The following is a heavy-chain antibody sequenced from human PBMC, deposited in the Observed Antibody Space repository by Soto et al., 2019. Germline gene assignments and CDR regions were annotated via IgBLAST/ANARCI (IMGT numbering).Heavy chain of an antibody. D-gene: IGHD2-15*01. CDR2: ISGSGGST. Sequence: GGSLRLSCAASGFIFSSYAMTWVRQAPGKGLEWVSVISGSGGSTYYADPVKGRLTISRDTSKNTLFLQMNSLRAEDTAVYYCVKGSSDSCYSSLDAWGQGTLVTVSS. CDR3: VKGSSDSCYSSLDA. CDR1: GFIFSSYA. J-gene: IGHJ5*02. V-gene: IGHV3-23*01.